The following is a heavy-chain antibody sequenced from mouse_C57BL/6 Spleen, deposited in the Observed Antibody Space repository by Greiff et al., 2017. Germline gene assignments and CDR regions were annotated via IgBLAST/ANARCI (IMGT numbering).Heavy chain of an antibody. V-gene: IGHV2-2*01. CDR2: IWSGGST. D-gene: IGHD4-1*01. J-gene: IGHJ1*03. Sequence: VQLQQSGPGLVQPSQSLSITCTVSGFSFTSYGVHWVRQSPGKGLEWLGVIWSGGSTDYNAAFISRLSIRKDNYTSQVFFRMISLQADDTAIYYCAGELGRYFDVWGTGTTVTVSS. CDR1: GFSFTSYG. CDR3: AGELGRYFDV.